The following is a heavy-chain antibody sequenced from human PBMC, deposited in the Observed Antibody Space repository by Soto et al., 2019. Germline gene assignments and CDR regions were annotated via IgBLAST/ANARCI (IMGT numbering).Heavy chain of an antibody. CDR3: ASARGIAAAGTGYFKH. D-gene: IGHD6-13*01. Sequence: QVQLVQSGAEVKKPGSSVKVSCKASGGTFSSYTISWVRQAPGQGLEWMGRIIPILGIANYAQKFQGRVTITADKSTSTAYMELSSMRSEDTAVYYCASARGIAAAGTGYFKHWGQGTMVTVSS. CDR2: IIPILGIA. CDR1: GGTFSSYT. J-gene: IGHJ1*01. V-gene: IGHV1-69*02.